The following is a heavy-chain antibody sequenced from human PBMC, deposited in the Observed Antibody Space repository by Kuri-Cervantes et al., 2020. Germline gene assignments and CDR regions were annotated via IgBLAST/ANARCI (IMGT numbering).Heavy chain of an antibody. Sequence: ASVKVSCKASGYTFTSYGISWVRQAPGQGLEWMGWISAYNGNTNYAQKLQGRVTMTTDTSTSTAYMELRSLRPDDTAVYYCARDVKRYSSGRAPFDYWGQGTLVTVSS. D-gene: IGHD6-19*01. CDR1: GYTFTSYG. J-gene: IGHJ4*02. CDR3: ARDVKRYSSGRAPFDY. V-gene: IGHV1-18*01. CDR2: ISAYNGNT.